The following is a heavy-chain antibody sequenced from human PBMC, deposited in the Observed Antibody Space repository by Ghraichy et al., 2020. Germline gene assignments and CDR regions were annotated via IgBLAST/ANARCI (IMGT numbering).Heavy chain of an antibody. V-gene: IGHV3-7*02. CDR2: IKQDGSEK. CDR1: GFTFSSHW. D-gene: IGHD6-19*01. Sequence: GGSLRLSCAASGFTFSSHWMHWVRQAPGKGLEWVATIKQDGSEKHFLDSVKGRFTISIDNAKSSLDLQMNSLRVEDTAVYYCVRGAGYYFDYWGQGTLVTVSS. CDR3: VRGAGYYFDY. J-gene: IGHJ4*02.